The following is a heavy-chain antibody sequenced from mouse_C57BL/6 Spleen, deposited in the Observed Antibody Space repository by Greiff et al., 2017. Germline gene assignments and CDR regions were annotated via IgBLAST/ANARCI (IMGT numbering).Heavy chain of an antibody. J-gene: IGHJ3*01. CDR3: SRYYGSWFAY. D-gene: IGHD1-1*01. CDR2: INPSSGYT. CDR1: GYTFTSYW. Sequence: VQLQQSGAELAKPGASVKLSCKASGYTFTSYWMHWVKQRPGQGLEWIGYINPSSGYTKYTQKFKDKVTLTADKSSSTAYMQLSSLTYEDSSVYNCSRYYGSWFAYWGQGTLVTVSA. V-gene: IGHV1-7*01.